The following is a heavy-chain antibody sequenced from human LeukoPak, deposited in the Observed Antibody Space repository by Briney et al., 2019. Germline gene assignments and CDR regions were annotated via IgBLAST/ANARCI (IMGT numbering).Heavy chain of an antibody. Sequence: PSETLSLTCTVSGGSISSGGYYWSWIRQHPGKGLEWIGSIYYSGSIYYNPSLESRATISADTSKNQFSLKLSSVTAADTAVYYCARGITMVRGVEEFFDYWGQGTLVTVSS. D-gene: IGHD3-10*01. CDR3: ARGITMVRGVEEFFDY. V-gene: IGHV4-31*03. CDR2: IYYSGSI. CDR1: GGSISSGGYY. J-gene: IGHJ4*02.